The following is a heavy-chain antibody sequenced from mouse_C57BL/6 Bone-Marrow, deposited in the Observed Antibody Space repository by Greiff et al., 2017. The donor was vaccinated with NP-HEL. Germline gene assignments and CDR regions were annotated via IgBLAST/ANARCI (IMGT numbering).Heavy chain of an antibody. CDR2: IWSGGST. Sequence: VQLQQSGPGLVQPSQSLSITCTVSGFSLTSYGVHWVRQSPGKGLEWLGVIWSGGSTDYNAAFISRLSISKDNSKSQVFFKMNSLQADSTAISYCAREDWDWFAYWGQGTLVTVSA. J-gene: IGHJ3*01. CDR3: AREDWDWFAY. D-gene: IGHD4-1*01. CDR1: GFSLTSYG. V-gene: IGHV2-2*01.